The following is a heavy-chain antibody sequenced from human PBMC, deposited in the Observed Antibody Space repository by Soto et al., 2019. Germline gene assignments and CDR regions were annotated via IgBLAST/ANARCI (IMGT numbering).Heavy chain of an antibody. CDR2: ISAYNGNT. J-gene: IGHJ6*03. D-gene: IGHD2-2*01. V-gene: IGHV1-18*01. CDR3: ARDWDIVVVPAAFYYMDV. Sequence: ASVKVSCKASGYTFTSYGISWVRQAPGQGLEWMGWISAYNGNTNYAQKLQGRVTMTTDTSTSTAYMELRSLRSDDTAVYYCARDWDIVVVPAAFYYMDVWGKGTTVTVSS. CDR1: GYTFTSYG.